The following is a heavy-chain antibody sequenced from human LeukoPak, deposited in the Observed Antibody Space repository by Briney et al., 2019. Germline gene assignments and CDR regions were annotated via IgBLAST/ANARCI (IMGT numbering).Heavy chain of an antibody. V-gene: IGHV2-5*01. D-gene: IGHD3-22*01. Sequence: SGPTLVNPTQTLTLTCTFSGFSLSTSGVGVCWIRQPPGKALEWLALIYWNDDKRYSPSLKSRLAITKDTSKNQVVLTMTNMDPVDTATYYCAHMVDHAYYDSRQRDTNDYWGQGTLVTVSS. CDR3: AHMVDHAYYDSRQRDTNDY. J-gene: IGHJ4*02. CDR1: GFSLSTSGVG. CDR2: IYWNDDK.